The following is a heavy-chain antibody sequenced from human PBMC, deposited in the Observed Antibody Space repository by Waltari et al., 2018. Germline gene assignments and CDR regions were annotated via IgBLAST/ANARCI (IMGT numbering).Heavy chain of an antibody. CDR3: ARHCGGDCLHWYFDL. D-gene: IGHD2-21*02. V-gene: IGHV3-66*02. CDR2: IYSRGAT. CDR1: GCTVNNDY. Sequence: QLVESGGGLVQPGGSLRLPCSASGCTVNNDYMSWVRQAPGKGLEWVSIIYSRGATYYAESVKGRFTISRDNSNMLYLQMRSLRAEDTAVYYCARHCGGDCLHWYFDLWGRGTLVTVSS. J-gene: IGHJ2*01.